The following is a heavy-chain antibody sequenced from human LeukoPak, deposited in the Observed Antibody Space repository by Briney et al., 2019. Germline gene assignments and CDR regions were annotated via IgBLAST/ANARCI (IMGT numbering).Heavy chain of an antibody. V-gene: IGHV1-69*06. CDR1: GGTFSSYA. J-gene: IGHJ3*02. Sequence: SVKVSCKASGGTFSSYAISWVRQAPGQGLEWMGGIIPIFGTANYAQKLQGRVTITADKSTSTAYMELSSLRSEDTAVYYCARARPYCSGGSCYDAFDIWGQGTMVTVSS. CDR2: IIPIFGTA. D-gene: IGHD2-15*01. CDR3: ARARPYCSGGSCYDAFDI.